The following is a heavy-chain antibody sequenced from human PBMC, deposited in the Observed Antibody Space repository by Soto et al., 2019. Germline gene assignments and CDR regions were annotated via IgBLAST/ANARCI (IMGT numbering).Heavy chain of an antibody. Sequence: SETLSLTCTVSGGSISSSSYYWGWIRQPPGKGLEWIGSIYYSGSTYYNPSLKSRVTISVDTSKNQFSLKLSSVTAADTAVYYCARLLYYYDSSGYYPPSVAIWGQGTMVTVSS. CDR1: GGSISSSSYY. J-gene: IGHJ3*02. V-gene: IGHV4-39*01. CDR3: ARLLYYYDSSGYYPPSVAI. CDR2: IYYSGST. D-gene: IGHD3-22*01.